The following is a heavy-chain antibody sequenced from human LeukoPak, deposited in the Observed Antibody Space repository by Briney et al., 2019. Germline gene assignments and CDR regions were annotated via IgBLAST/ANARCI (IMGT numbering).Heavy chain of an antibody. CDR3: ARSLGANTWVGNWFDP. D-gene: IGHD3-10*01. V-gene: IGHV4-39*01. J-gene: IGHJ5*02. CDR2: IYYSGTT. Sequence: SETLSLTCSVSGGSISSPNHDWAWIRQPPGQGLEWIVSIYYSGTTYYSLSLKSRVTLSVDTSQNQFSLKLSSVTAADTAIYFCARSLGANTWVGNWFDPWGQGTLVTVSP. CDR1: GGSISSPNHD.